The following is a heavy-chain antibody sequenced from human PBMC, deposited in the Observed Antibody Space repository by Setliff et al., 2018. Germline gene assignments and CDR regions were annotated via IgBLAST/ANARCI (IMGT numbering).Heavy chain of an antibody. CDR1: GFTFSTNA. J-gene: IGHJ4*02. V-gene: IGHV3-23*01. CDR2: IRSNGGAT. CDR3: ATSGSYHGPLI. Sequence: LRLSCAASGFTFSTNAMNWVRQAPGKGLEWVSGIRSNGGATYYAQSVKGRFTISRDNSKNTLYLQMSSLGAEDTAVYYCATSGSYHGPLIWGQGALVTVSS. D-gene: IGHD1-26*01.